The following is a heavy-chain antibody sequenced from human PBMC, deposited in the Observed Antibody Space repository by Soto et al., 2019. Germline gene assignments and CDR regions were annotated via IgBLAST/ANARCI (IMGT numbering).Heavy chain of an antibody. J-gene: IGHJ4*02. CDR3: AREPFLDRRNYFDY. CDR2: IIPILGIA. D-gene: IGHD1-1*01. V-gene: IGHV1-69*10. CDR1: GGTFSSYA. Sequence: ASVKVSCKASGGTFSSYAISRVRQAPGQGLEWMGGIIPILGIANYAQKFQGRVTITADKSTSTAYMELSSLRSEDTAVYYCAREPFLDRRNYFDYWGQGTLVTVSS.